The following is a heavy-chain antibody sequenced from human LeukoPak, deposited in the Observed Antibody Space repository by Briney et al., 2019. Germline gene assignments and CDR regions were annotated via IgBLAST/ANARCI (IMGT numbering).Heavy chain of an antibody. Sequence: SETLSLTCAVYGGSFSGYYWSWIRQPPGKGLEWIGEINHSGSTNYNPSLKSRVTISVDTSKNQFSLKLSSVAAADTAVYYCARLDYYYMDVWGKGTTVTVSS. J-gene: IGHJ6*03. CDR1: GGSFSGYY. CDR3: ARLDYYYMDV. CDR2: INHSGST. V-gene: IGHV4-34*01.